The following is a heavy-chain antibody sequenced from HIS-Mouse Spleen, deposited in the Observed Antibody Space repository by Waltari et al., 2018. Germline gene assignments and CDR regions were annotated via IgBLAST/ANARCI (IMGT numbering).Heavy chain of an antibody. CDR1: GGSISSSSYY. V-gene: IGHV4-39*07. Sequence: QLQLQESGPGLVKPSETLSLTCTVSGGSISSSSYYWGWIRQPPGKGLEWFGSIYYRGRTASNPSLKIRVTISVDTSKNQFSLKLGSVTAADTAVYYCAREIPYSSSWYDWYFDLWGRGTLVTVSS. J-gene: IGHJ2*01. CDR2: IYYRGRT. CDR3: AREIPYSSSWYDWYFDL. D-gene: IGHD6-13*01.